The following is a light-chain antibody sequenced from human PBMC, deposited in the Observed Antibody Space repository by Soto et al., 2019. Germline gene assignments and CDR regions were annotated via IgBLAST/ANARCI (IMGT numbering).Light chain of an antibody. CDR1: SSSIGAGYE. J-gene: IGLJ3*02. Sequence: QSVLTQPPSVSGAPGQRVTISCSGTSSSIGAGYEVHWYHQLPGTAPKLVVSGNGNRPSGVPDRLSASKSGTSASLAITGLQAEDEGHYYCCSYAGSYTWVFGGGTQLTVL. V-gene: IGLV1-40*01. CDR2: GNG. CDR3: CSYAGSYTWV.